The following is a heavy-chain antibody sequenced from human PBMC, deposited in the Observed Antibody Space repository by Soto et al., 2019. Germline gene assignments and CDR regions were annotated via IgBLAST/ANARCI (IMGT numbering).Heavy chain of an antibody. V-gene: IGHV1-18*01. Sequence: ASVKVSCKASGYTFTSYGISWVRQAPGQGLEWMGWINAYSGNTNYAQKFQGRVTMTTNTSISTAYMELRSLRSEDTAVYYCARGYSNLVYFDYWGQGTLVTVSS. J-gene: IGHJ4*02. CDR3: ARGYSNLVYFDY. CDR2: INAYSGNT. CDR1: GYTFTSYG. D-gene: IGHD4-4*01.